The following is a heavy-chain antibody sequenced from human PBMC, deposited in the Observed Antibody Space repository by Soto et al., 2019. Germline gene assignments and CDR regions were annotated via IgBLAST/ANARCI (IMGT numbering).Heavy chain of an antibody. J-gene: IGHJ3*02. V-gene: IGHV3-30*18. CDR3: AQGRIAGVGAFDI. D-gene: IGHD6-6*01. CDR1: GFTFSSYV. CDR2: IPYDGSNK. Sequence: GGSLRLSCAASGFTFSSYVMHWVRQAPGKGLEWVAVIPYDGSNKYYADPVKGRFTIYRDNSKNTLYLQMNSLRAEDTAVYYCAQGRIAGVGAFDIWGQGTMVTVSS.